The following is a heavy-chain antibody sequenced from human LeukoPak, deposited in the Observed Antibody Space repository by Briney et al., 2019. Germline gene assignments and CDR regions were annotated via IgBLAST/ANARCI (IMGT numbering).Heavy chain of an antibody. Sequence: ASVKVSCKASGYTFTSYGISWVRQAPGQGLEWMGWISAYNGNTNYAQKLQGRVTMTTDTSTSTAYMELGSLRSDDTAVYYCARVLSLAYCGGDCYLWGQGTLVTVSS. CDR1: GYTFTSYG. D-gene: IGHD2-21*01. CDR2: ISAYNGNT. V-gene: IGHV1-18*01. CDR3: ARVLSLAYCGGDCYL. J-gene: IGHJ4*02.